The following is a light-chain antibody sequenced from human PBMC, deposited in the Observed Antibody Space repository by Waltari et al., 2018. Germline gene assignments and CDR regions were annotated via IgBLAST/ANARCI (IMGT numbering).Light chain of an antibody. Sequence: DIQLTQSPSPLSASVGHTVTITCRASQGISSYLNWFQQKPGKAPKLLIYAATTLQSGVPSRFSGSGSGTEFTLTISSLQPEDFAAYYCLQHNSYPPTFGQGTKVEIK. CDR3: LQHNSYPPT. CDR2: AAT. V-gene: IGKV1-17*01. J-gene: IGKJ1*01. CDR1: QGISSY.